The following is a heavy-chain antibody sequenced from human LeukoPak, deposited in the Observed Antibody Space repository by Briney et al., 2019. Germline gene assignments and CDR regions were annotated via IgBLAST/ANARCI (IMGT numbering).Heavy chain of an antibody. CDR1: GFTFSSYA. CDR3: ARTRYSSGWYEYYFDY. CDR2: ISYDGSNK. J-gene: IGHJ4*02. V-gene: IGHV3-30-3*01. Sequence: PGGSLRLSCAASGFTFSSYAMHWVRQAPGKGLEWVAVISYDGSNKYYADSVKGRFTIFRDNSKNTLYLQMNSLRAEDTAVYYCARTRYSSGWYEYYFDYWGQGTLVTVSS. D-gene: IGHD6-19*01.